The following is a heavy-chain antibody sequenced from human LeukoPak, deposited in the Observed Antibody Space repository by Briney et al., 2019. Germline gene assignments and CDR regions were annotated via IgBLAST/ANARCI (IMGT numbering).Heavy chain of an antibody. CDR3: ARDGSASSGTGMDV. Sequence: GGSLLLAFAAPGFTVSSNYMSRVRQAPGKGLKWVSVIHSGGSTFSADSVKGRFTIYRDKSKNTLYLQMNGVRAEDSAVYFCARDGSASSGTGMDVWGQGTTVTVSS. V-gene: IGHV3-66*01. CDR1: GFTVSSNY. J-gene: IGHJ6*02. CDR2: IHSGGST. D-gene: IGHD2-15*01.